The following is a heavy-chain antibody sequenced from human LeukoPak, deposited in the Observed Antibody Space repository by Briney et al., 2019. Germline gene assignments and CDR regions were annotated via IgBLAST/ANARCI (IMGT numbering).Heavy chain of an antibody. Sequence: GGSLRLSCAASGFTFSSYSMNWVRQAPGKGLEWVSSISSSSSYIYYADSVKGRFTISRDNAKNSLYLQMNSLRAEDTAVYYCARVHNYDFWSGYYFGRATPCFFDYWGQGTLVTVSS. J-gene: IGHJ4*02. CDR1: GFTFSSYS. CDR2: ISSSSSYI. CDR3: ARVHNYDFWSGYYFGRATPCFFDY. D-gene: IGHD3-3*01. V-gene: IGHV3-21*01.